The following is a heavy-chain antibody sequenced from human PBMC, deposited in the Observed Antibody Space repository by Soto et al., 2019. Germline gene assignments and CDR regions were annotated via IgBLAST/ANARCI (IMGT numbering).Heavy chain of an antibody. CDR2: IYYGST. CDR3: ARGSYDSSTYYYEPFDS. CDR1: GGSIGSYY. J-gene: IGHJ4*02. V-gene: IGHV4-59*01. D-gene: IGHD3-22*01. Sequence: KTSETLSLTCTVSGGSIGSYYWSWIRQPPGKGLEWIGYIYYGSTNYNPSLKSRVTISVDTSKDQFSLKLSSVTATDTAVYYCARGSYDSSTYYYEPFDSWGQGTLVTVSS.